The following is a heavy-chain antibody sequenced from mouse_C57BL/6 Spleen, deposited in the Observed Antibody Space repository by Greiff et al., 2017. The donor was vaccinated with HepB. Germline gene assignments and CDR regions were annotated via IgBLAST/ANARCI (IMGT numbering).Heavy chain of an antibody. J-gene: IGHJ1*03. Sequence: VVGPGSSVKLSCKASGYTFTSYWMDWVKQRPGQGLEWIGNIYPSDSETHYNQKFKDKATLTVDKSSSTAYMQLSSLTSEDSAVYYCARAPYYGSTDWYFDVWGTGTTVTVSS. CDR2: IYPSDSET. CDR3: ARAPYYGSTDWYFDV. D-gene: IGHD1-1*01. V-gene: IGHV1-61*01. CDR1: GYTFTSYW.